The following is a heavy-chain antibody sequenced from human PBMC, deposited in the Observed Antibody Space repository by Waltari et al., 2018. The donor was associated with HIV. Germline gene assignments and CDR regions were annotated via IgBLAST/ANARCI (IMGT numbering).Heavy chain of an antibody. CDR1: GFMFSTSA. V-gene: IGHV3-23*01. D-gene: IGHD3-3*01. CDR2: ISGPGGII. Sequence: EVKLLEAGGGLVQPGGSLRLSCAGPGFMFSTSAMNWVRLAPGKGLEGVSTISGPGGIIIYADSVKCRFTVSRDNPKKTLYLQMKSLRGDDTAVYYCTRHRGVTMVGGVLRLDYWGQGVRVTVSS. CDR3: TRHRGVTMVGGVLRLDY. J-gene: IGHJ4*02.